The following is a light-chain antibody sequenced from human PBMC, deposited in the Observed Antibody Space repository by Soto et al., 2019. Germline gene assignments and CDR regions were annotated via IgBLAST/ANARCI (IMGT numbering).Light chain of an antibody. J-gene: IGKJ1*01. CDR3: QNYESVSSTT. CDR1: QSFTKW. CDR2: EAS. V-gene: IGKV1-5*03. Sequence: DIQMTQSPSTLAASVGDRVTITCRASQSFTKWLAWYQQKPGKAPQLLIYEASRLKSGVPSRFSGSESGTEFTLTISILQPDDYATNYCQNYESVSSTTFGQGTKVENK.